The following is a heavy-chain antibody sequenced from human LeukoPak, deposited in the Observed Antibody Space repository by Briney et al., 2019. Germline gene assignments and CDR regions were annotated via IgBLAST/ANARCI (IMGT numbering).Heavy chain of an antibody. CDR3: XXXXXXXPNNWFDP. Sequence: PWGSLRLSCAASGFTFSSYWMSWVRQAPGKGLEWVANIKQDGSEKYYVDSVKGRVTISRDNAKNSLYLQMNSLRAEDTAVYYXXXXXXXXPNNWFDPWGQGTLVTVSS. J-gene: IGHJ5*02. V-gene: IGHV3-7*01. CDR1: GFTFSSYW. CDR2: IKQDGSEK.